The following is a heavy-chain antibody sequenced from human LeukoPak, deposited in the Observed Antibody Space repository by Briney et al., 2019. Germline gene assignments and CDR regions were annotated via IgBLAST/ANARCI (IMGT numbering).Heavy chain of an antibody. Sequence: PGGSLTLSCTASGFTVSSHAMSWVRQAPGKGLGWVSDISGSGGSTNYAHSAKGRLIIHSDNSNNKQYLQMNSLMVEQTPVHCCAKNSVSWFFDYWGQGTLVTVSS. CDR1: GFTVSSHA. CDR3: AKNSVSWFFDY. CDR2: ISGSGGST. J-gene: IGHJ4*02. V-gene: IGHV3-23*01. D-gene: IGHD2-21*01.